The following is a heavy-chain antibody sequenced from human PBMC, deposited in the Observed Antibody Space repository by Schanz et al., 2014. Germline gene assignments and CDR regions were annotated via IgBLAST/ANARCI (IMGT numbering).Heavy chain of an antibody. D-gene: IGHD2-2*01. J-gene: IGHJ4*02. CDR3: TRGSGARVVVAADFTY. V-gene: IGHV1-18*01. Sequence: QVQLVQSGAELRKPGASVKVSCKASGYTFISYGISWVRQAPGQGLEWMGWISAYHGTTNYAQKFQGRVTMTTDTSTSTAYMELRGLRSDYTAVYYCTRGSGARVVVAADFTYWGQGTLVTVSS. CDR2: ISAYHGTT. CDR1: GYTFISYG.